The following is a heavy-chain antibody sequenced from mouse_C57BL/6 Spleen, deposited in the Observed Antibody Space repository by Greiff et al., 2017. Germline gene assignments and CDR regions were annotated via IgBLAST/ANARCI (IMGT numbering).Heavy chain of an antibody. J-gene: IGHJ4*01. CDR1: GFSFNTYA. CDR2: IRSKSNNYAT. V-gene: IGHV10-1*01. CDR3: VRHEDYYGSSPYYYAMDY. Sequence: EVQGVESGGGLVQPKGSLKLSCAASGFSFNTYAMNWVRQAPGKGLEWVARIRSKSNNYATYYADSVKDRFTISRDDSESMLYLQMNNLKTEDTAMYYCVRHEDYYGSSPYYYAMDYWGQGTSVTVSS. D-gene: IGHD1-1*01.